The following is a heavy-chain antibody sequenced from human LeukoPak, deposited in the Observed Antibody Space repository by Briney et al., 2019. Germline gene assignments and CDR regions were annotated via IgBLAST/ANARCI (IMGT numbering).Heavy chain of an antibody. CDR3: AKLRGDSDDPLDY. J-gene: IGHJ4*02. CDR1: GFTFSSYD. D-gene: IGHD3-10*01. CDR2: IGTAGDT. Sequence: GGSLRLSCAASGFTFSSYDMHWVRQATGKGLEWVSAIGTAGDTYYPGSVKGRFTISRDNSKNTLFLQMNSLRAEDTAVYYCAKLRGDSDDPLDYWGQGALVTVSS. V-gene: IGHV3-13*01.